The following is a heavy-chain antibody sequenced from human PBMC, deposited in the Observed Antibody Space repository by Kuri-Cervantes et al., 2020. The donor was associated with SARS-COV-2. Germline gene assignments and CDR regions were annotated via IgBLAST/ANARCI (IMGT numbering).Heavy chain of an antibody. CDR3: AKGDVLRFLEWFPFDY. CDR2: ISGDGGST. J-gene: IGHJ4*02. Sequence: GESLKISCAASGFTFDDYAMHWVRQAPGKGLEWVSLISGDGGSTYYADSAKGRFTISRDNSKNSLYLQMNSLRTEDTALYYCAKGDVLRFLEWFPFDYWGQGTLVTVSS. CDR1: GFTFDDYA. D-gene: IGHD3-3*01. V-gene: IGHV3-43*02.